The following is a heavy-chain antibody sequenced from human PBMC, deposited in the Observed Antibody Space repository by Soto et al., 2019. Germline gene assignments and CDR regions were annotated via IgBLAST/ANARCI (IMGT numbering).Heavy chain of an antibody. D-gene: IGHD6-6*01. CDR3: AKEGDSSSYNSYYLDV. Sequence: EVQLLESGGGLVQPGGSLRLSCGASGFTFSTYAMTWVRQAPGAGLEWVSTITNTGGRTKYRDSVKGRFSISRDKSKNTVYLQMNSLRAEDTDVYFCAKEGDSSSYNSYYLDVWGRGTTVTVSS. CDR1: GFTFSTYA. V-gene: IGHV3-23*01. J-gene: IGHJ6*03. CDR2: ITNTGGRT.